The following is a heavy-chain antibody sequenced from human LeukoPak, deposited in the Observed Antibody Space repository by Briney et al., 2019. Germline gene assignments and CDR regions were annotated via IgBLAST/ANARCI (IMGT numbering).Heavy chain of an antibody. J-gene: IGHJ3*02. CDR2: IKQDGSEK. CDR3: ARDFRDGYNNHDGFDI. Sequence: GGSLRLSCAASGFTFSIYWMSWVRQAPGKGLEWVANIKQDGSEKYYVDSVKGRFTISRDTVKNSLYLQMNSLRVEDTALYYCARDFRDGYNNHDGFDIWGQGTMVTVSS. D-gene: IGHD5-24*01. V-gene: IGHV3-7*01. CDR1: GFTFSIYW.